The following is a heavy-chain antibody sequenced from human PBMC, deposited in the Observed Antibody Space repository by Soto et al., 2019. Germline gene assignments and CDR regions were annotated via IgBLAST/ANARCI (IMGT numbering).Heavy chain of an antibody. Sequence: QVQLVQSGAEVKKPGSSVKVSCKASGGTFSSYAISWVRQAPGQGLEWMGGIIPIFGTANYAQKFQGRVTITADESTSTAYMELSSLRSEDTAVYYCAGDSPPEGSYSYYYYGMDVWGQGTTVTVSS. V-gene: IGHV1-69*01. CDR1: GGTFSSYA. CDR3: AGDSPPEGSYSYYYYGMDV. D-gene: IGHD3-10*01. CDR2: IIPIFGTA. J-gene: IGHJ6*02.